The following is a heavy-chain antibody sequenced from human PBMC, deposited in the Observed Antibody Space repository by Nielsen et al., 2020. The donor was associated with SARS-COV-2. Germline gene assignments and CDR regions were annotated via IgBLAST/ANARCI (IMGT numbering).Heavy chain of an antibody. CDR3: ARADYGGVVPIANFDN. CDR1: GFTFSSYA. D-gene: IGHD2-2*01. CDR2: ISLDGSEN. J-gene: IGHJ4*02. Sequence: GGSLRLSCAASGFTFSSYAMHWVRQAPGKGLEWVAVISLDGSENHYVDSVKGRFTISRDNSRNSVYLQMNSLRSEDTAVYFCARADYGGVVPIANFDNWGQGTPVTVSS. V-gene: IGHV3-30*04.